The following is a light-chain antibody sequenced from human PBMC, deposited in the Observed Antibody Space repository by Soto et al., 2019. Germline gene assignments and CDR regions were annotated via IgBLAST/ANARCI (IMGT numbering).Light chain of an antibody. CDR3: SSYTTSNTWV. Sequence: QSALTQPASVSGSPGQSITISCTGTSSDVGAYDYVSWYQQHPGKAPKFMLYEVSNRPSGLSNRFSGSKSGNTASLTISGLQAEDEADYYFSSYTTSNTWVFGGGTKVTVL. CDR1: SSDVGAYDY. CDR2: EVS. V-gene: IGLV2-14*01. J-gene: IGLJ3*02.